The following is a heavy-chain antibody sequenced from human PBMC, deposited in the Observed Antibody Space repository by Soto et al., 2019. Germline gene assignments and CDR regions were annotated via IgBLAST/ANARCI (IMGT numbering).Heavy chain of an antibody. CDR3: ARVPDV. CDR2: IYYSGST. V-gene: IGHV4-61*01. Sequence: ETLSLTCAVSGGSVSSGSYYWSWIRQPPGKGLEWIGYIYYSGSTYYNPSLKSRVTISVDRSKNQFSLKLNSVTAADTAVYYCARVPDVWGQGTTVTVSS. CDR1: GGSVSSGSYY. J-gene: IGHJ6*02.